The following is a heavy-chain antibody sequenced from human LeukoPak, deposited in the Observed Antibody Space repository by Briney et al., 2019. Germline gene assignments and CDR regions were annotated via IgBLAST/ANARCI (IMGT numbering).Heavy chain of an antibody. D-gene: IGHD2-2*01. V-gene: IGHV5-51*01. Sequence: GGSLQISCKGSGYHFTSYWIGWVRQVPGKGLEWMGIIYPGDSDTRYSPSFQGQVTISADKSISTAYLQWSSLKASDTAMYYCARHGPPAAIPNWYFDLWGRGTLVTVSS. J-gene: IGHJ2*01. CDR1: GYHFTSYW. CDR2: IYPGDSDT. CDR3: ARHGPPAAIPNWYFDL.